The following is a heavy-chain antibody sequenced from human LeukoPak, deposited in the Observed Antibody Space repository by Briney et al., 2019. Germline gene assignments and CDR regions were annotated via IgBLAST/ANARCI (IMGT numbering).Heavy chain of an antibody. V-gene: IGHV3-30*18. CDR1: GFTFSSYG. CDR2: ISYDGSNK. D-gene: IGHD5-24*01. J-gene: IGHJ4*02. Sequence: GGSLRLSCAASGFTFSSYGMHWVRQAPGKGLEWVAVISYDGSNKYYADSVKGRFTISRDNSKNTLYLQMNSLGAEDTAVYYCAKSRDAYNFRYCYFDYWGQGTLVTVSS. CDR3: AKSRDAYNFRYCYFDY.